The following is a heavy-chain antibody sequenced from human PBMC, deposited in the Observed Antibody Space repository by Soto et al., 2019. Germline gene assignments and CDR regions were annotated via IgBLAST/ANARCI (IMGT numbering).Heavy chain of an antibody. Sequence: GPSVKVSCKASGYTFTGYYMHWVRQAPGQGLEWMGWINPNSGGTNYAQKFQGRVTMTRDTSISTAYMELSRLRSDDTAVYYCARDAAYYYDSSGYLSEYFQHWGQGTLVTVSS. D-gene: IGHD3-22*01. CDR3: ARDAAYYYDSSGYLSEYFQH. CDR2: INPNSGGT. J-gene: IGHJ1*01. CDR1: GYTFTGYY. V-gene: IGHV1-2*02.